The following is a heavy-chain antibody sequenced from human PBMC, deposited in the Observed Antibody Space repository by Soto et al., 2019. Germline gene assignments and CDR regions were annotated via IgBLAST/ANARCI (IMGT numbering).Heavy chain of an antibody. CDR1: GFTFGDYA. CDR3: TAMIVGNDAFDI. Sequence: GGSLRLSCTASGFTFGDYAMSWVRQAPGKGLEWVGFIRSKAYGGTTEYAASVKGRFTISRDDSKSIAYLQMNSLKTEDTAVYYCTAMIVGNDAFDIWGQGTMVTVSS. V-gene: IGHV3-49*04. D-gene: IGHD3-22*01. CDR2: IRSKAYGGTT. J-gene: IGHJ3*02.